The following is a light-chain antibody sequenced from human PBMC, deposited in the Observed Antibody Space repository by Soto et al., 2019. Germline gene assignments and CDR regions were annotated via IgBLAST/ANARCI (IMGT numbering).Light chain of an antibody. J-gene: IGLJ1*01. V-gene: IGLV2-14*01. Sequence: QSALTQPASVSGSPGQSITISCTGTSSDIGGYHYVSWYQQHPGKAPKLMIYDVRNRPPGVSNRFSGSKSGNTASLTISGLQAEDEADYYCSSYTSSSTLCVFGTGTKVTVL. CDR3: SSYTSSSTLCV. CDR1: SSDIGGYHY. CDR2: DVR.